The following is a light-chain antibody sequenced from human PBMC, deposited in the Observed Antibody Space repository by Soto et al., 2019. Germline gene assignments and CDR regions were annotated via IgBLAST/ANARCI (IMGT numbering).Light chain of an antibody. Sequence: DIQMTQSPSSVSASVGDRVTITCRASQGISSWLAWYQRKSGKAPKLLIYAASSLQSGVPSRFSGSGSGTDFTLTISSLHPEDFATYCCQQANSFPFTFGPGTKVDIK. CDR1: QGISSW. V-gene: IGKV1-12*01. J-gene: IGKJ3*01. CDR2: AAS. CDR3: QQANSFPFT.